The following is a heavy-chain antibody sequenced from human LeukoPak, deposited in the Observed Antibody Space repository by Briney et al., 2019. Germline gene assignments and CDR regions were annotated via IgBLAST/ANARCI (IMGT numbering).Heavy chain of an antibody. D-gene: IGHD2-2*01. V-gene: IGHV3-74*01. CDR1: GFTFSSYW. CDR3: ARDRRPRHIVVVPAAIYYYMDV. J-gene: IGHJ6*03. CDR2: INSDGSST. Sequence: PGGSLRLSCAASGFTFSSYWMHWVRQAPGKGLVWVSRINSDGSSTSYADSVKGRFTISRDNSKNTLYLQMNSLRAEDTAVYYCARDRRPRHIVVVPAAIYYYMDVWGKGTTVTVSS.